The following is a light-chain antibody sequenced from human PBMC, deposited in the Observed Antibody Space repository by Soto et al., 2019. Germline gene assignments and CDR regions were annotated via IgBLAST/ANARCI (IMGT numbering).Light chain of an antibody. Sequence: QAVLTQPASVSGSPGQSITISCTGTSSDVGGYDYVSWYQQHPGNAPKLIIYDVSSRPSGISSRFSGSKSGNTASLTISGLQAEDEADYYCASYTSSSTSVIFGRGTKVTVL. J-gene: IGLJ2*01. CDR2: DVS. CDR3: ASYTSSSTSVI. CDR1: SSDVGGYDY. V-gene: IGLV2-14*03.